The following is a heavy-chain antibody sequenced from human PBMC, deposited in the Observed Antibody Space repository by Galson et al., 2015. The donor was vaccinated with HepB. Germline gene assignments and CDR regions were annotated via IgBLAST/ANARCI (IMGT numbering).Heavy chain of an antibody. J-gene: IGHJ5*02. CDR1: GFSLRTGAVG. Sequence: PPLVKPTQSLTLTCTFSGFSLRTGAVGVGWIRQPPVRARVWLALIYLDDGKSYSPSLKCRLTITKNTSKNQVVLTKTNMDPVDTATYSFAYKPGGRPSGWYSDWFDPWGQGTLVTVSS. D-gene: IGHD6-19*01. CDR3: AYKPGGRPSGWYSDWFDP. V-gene: IGHV2-5*02. CDR2: IYLDDGK.